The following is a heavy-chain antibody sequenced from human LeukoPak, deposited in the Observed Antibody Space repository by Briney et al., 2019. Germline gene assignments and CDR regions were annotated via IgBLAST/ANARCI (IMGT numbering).Heavy chain of an antibody. J-gene: IGHJ4*02. CDR2: ISSSSYI. D-gene: IGHD1-1*01. CDR1: GFTFSSYS. V-gene: IGHV3-21*01. Sequence: GGSLRLSCAASGFTFSSYSMNWVRQAPGKGLEWVSSISSSSYIYYADSVKGRFTISRDNAKNSLYLQMNSLRAEDTAVYYCARMLRSTLFDYWGQGILVTVSS. CDR3: ARMLRSTLFDY.